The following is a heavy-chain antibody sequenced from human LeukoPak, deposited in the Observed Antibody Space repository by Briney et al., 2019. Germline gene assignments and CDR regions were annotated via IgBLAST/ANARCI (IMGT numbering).Heavy chain of an antibody. J-gene: IGHJ3*02. CDR2: ISAYNGNT. CDR3: ARDQSVRLLQTSSTYFKHVFAI. CDR1: GYTFTNYG. V-gene: IGHV1-18*03. D-gene: IGHD6-13*01. Sequence: ASVKVSCKTSGYTFTNYGISWVRQAPGLGLEWMGWISAYNGNTNYAQKVQGRVTMTTDTSTSTAYMELRSLRFDDMAVYYCARDQSVRLLQTSSTYFKHVFAIWGQGSMVTVSS.